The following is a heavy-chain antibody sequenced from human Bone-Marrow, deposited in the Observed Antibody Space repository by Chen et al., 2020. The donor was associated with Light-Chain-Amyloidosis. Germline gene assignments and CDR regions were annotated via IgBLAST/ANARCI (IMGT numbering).Heavy chain of an antibody. Sequence: EVQLVESGGNLVQPGGFLRLSCAASGFSFSTPAMSWIRQAPGKGLEWVSTISGPGGTTYYADSVKGRFSISRDNSKNTVYLQMNSLRAEDTDVYFCANGDSSGWFESFDYWGQGTLVSVSS. CDR3: ANGDSSGWFESFDY. D-gene: IGHD6-19*01. CDR1: GFSFSTPA. CDR2: ISGPGGTT. V-gene: IGHV3-23*04. J-gene: IGHJ4*02.